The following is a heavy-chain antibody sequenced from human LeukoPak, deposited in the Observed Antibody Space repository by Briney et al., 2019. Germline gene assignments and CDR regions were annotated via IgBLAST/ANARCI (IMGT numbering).Heavy chain of an antibody. J-gene: IGHJ6*03. D-gene: IGHD6-6*01. CDR3: ARDSIAARGPSPQYYYYYMDV. Sequence: ASVKVSCKASGYTFTSYCMHWVRQAPGQGLEWMGIINPSGGSTSYAQKFQGRVTMTRDMSTSTVYMELSSLRSEDTAVYYCARDSIAARGPSPQYYYYYMDVWGKGTTVTVSS. CDR1: GYTFTSYC. CDR2: INPSGGST. V-gene: IGHV1-46*01.